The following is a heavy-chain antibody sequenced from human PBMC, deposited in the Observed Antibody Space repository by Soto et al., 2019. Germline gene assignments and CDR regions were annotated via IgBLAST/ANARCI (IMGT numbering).Heavy chain of an antibody. CDR1: GGSINSFY. CDR2: IYYTGSNT. CDR3: ARVREGTTTYYFDY. V-gene: IGHV4-59*01. J-gene: IGHJ4*02. Sequence: SETLSLTCSVSGGSINSFYWTWIRQSPGKGLEWIGYIYYTGSNTNYNPSLKSRVTISVDTSRNQFSLNLRSVTAADTAVYFCARVREGTTTYYFDYRGQGTLVTVSS. D-gene: IGHD1-26*01.